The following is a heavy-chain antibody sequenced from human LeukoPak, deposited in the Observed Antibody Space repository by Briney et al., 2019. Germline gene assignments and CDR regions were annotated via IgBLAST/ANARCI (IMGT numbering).Heavy chain of an antibody. D-gene: IGHD3-10*01. CDR2: ISSSSSYI. Sequence: PGGSLRLSCAASGFTFSSYSMNWVRQAPGKWLEWVSSISSSSSYIYYADSVKGRFTISRDNAKNSLYLQMNSLRAEDTAVYYCARDRYYGSGSYYPSFDYWGQGTLVTVSS. CDR1: GFTFSSYS. J-gene: IGHJ4*02. V-gene: IGHV3-21*01. CDR3: ARDRYYGSGSYYPSFDY.